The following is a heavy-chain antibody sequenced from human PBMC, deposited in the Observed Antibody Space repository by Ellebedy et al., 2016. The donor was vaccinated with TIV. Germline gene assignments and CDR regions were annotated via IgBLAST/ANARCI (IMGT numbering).Heavy chain of an antibody. CDR1: GGSFSGYY. CDR3: ARFAAMGPIDY. Sequence: MPSETLSLTCAVYGGSFSGYYWSWIRQPPGKGLEWIGEINHSGSTNYNPSLKSRVTISVDTSKNQFSLKLSSVTAADTAVYYCARFAAMGPIDYWGQGTLVTVSS. CDR2: INHSGST. D-gene: IGHD2-2*01. J-gene: IGHJ4*02. V-gene: IGHV4-34*01.